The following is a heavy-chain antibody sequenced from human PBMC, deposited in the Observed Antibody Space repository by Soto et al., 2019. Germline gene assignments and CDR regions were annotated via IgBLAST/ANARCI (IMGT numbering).Heavy chain of an antibody. CDR2: INPKSGGT. D-gene: IGHD2-8*02. J-gene: IGHJ6*02. CDR1: GYTFTGYY. Sequence: QVQLVQSGAEVKKPGASVKVSGKASGYTFTGYYMHWVRQAPGQGLEGMGWINPKSGGTNYAQKFQGWVTMTRDTTISTAYIELSRLRSDDTAVYYCARDLSPTVLGLRHYYGMDVWGQGTTVTVSS. CDR3: ARDLSPTVLGLRHYYGMDV. V-gene: IGHV1-2*04.